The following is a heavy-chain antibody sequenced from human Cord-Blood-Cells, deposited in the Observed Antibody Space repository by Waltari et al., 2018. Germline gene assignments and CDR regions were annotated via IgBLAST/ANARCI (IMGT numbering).Heavy chain of an antibody. CDR2: INPNSGGT. V-gene: IGHV1-2*02. Sequence: QVQLVQSGAEVKKPGASVKVSCKASGYTFTGSSMTWLRQTPGQGLEWMGWINPNSGGTNYAQKFQGRVTMTRDTSISTAYMELSRLRSDDTAVYYCARSSGNDFWSGYYYYGMDVWGQGTTVTVSS. CDR3: ARSSGNDFWSGYYYYGMDV. D-gene: IGHD3-3*01. J-gene: IGHJ6*02. CDR1: GYTFTGSS.